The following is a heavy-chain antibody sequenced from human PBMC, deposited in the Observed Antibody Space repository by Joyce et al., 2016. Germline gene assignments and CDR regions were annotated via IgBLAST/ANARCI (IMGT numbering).Heavy chain of an antibody. V-gene: IGHV3-30*18. J-gene: IGHJ4*02. CDR1: GLTLSNYG. CDR2: RSYDGIYT. Sequence: QVQLVESGGGVVQPGRSLRRSCAASGLTLSNYGVHWVRQAPGEGLGWVAVRSYDGIYTYYADSVKGRFTISRDKSKNAVFLEMNSLRTEYTAVYYCAKILTATYSSGWFLDYWGQGTLVTVSS. CDR3: AKILTATYSSGWFLDY. D-gene: IGHD6-25*01.